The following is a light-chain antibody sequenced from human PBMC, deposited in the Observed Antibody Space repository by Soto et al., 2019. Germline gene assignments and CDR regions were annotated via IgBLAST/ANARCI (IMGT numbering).Light chain of an antibody. Sequence: IVLTQSPGTLSLSPGERATLSCRASQSVSSNNLAWYQQRPGQAPRVVIYGASTRATGIPERFSGSGSGKDFILTISRLEPEDFAVYYCQQYGRSPFTFGPGTKVDIK. CDR3: QQYGRSPFT. J-gene: IGKJ3*01. CDR2: GAS. CDR1: QSVSSNN. V-gene: IGKV3-20*01.